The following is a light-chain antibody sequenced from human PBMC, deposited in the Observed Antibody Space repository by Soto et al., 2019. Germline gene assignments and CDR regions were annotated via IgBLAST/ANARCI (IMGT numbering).Light chain of an antibody. Sequence: AIQMTQSPSSLSASVGDRVTIPGRASQGIRNALGWYQQNPGKATKLLIYAASSLQSGPPSRFSGSGSGADFTLTISSLQPEDFATNYCLQDYIYPQTCGQGTKVEI. V-gene: IGKV1-6*01. J-gene: IGKJ1*01. CDR1: QGIRNA. CDR3: LQDYIYPQT. CDR2: AAS.